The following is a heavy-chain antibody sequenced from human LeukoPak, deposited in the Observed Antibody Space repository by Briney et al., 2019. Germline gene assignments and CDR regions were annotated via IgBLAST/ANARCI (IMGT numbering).Heavy chain of an antibody. V-gene: IGHV4-34*01. J-gene: IGHJ4*02. CDR3: ARARITISFYPAKHIDY. Sequence: SETLSLTCAVYGGSFSGYYWSWIRQPPGKGLEWIGEINHSGSTNYNPSLKSRVTISVDTSKNQFSLKLSSVTAADTAVYYCARARITISFYPAKHIDYWGQGTLVTVSS. D-gene: IGHD3-3*01. CDR1: GGSFSGYY. CDR2: INHSGST.